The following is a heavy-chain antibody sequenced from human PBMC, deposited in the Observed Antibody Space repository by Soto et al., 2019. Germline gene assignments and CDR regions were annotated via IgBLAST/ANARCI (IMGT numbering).Heavy chain of an antibody. CDR3: ARARYDYIWGSYDPVSFDI. CDR2: INPNSGNT. D-gene: IGHD3-16*01. Sequence: ASVKVSCKASGYTFTSYDINWVRQATGQGLEWMGWINPNSGNTGYAQKFQGRVTMTRNTSICTAYMELSSLRSEDTAVYYCARARYDYIWGSYDPVSFDIWGQGTMVTVSS. V-gene: IGHV1-8*01. J-gene: IGHJ3*02. CDR1: GYTFTSYD.